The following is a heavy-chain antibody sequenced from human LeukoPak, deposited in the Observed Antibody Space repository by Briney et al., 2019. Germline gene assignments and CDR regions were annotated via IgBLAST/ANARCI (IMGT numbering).Heavy chain of an antibody. CDR1: GGSISNYY. J-gene: IGHJ4*02. D-gene: IGHD5-24*01. V-gene: IGHV4-59*01. CDR2: VYYTGST. CDR3: ARGAMATTPFFDY. Sequence: PSETLSLTCPVSGGSISNYYYGTWIRQPPGKGLEWIGYVYYTGSTNFNPSLKSRVTMSLDTSRNQFSLKLTSLTAADTAVYYCARGAMATTPFFDYWGQGTLVTVSS.